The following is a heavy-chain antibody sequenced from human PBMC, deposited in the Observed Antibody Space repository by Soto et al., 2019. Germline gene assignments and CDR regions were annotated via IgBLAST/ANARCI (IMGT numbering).Heavy chain of an antibody. CDR2: INPNSGGT. CDR1: GYTFTGYY. D-gene: IGHD2-15*01. Sequence: ASVKVSCKASGYTFTGYYMHWVRQAPGQGLEWMGWINPNSGGTNYAQKFQGRVTMTRDTSISTAYMELSRLRSDDTAVYYCASGDYWYCSGGSCYPWWGQGTLVTVSS. J-gene: IGHJ4*02. CDR3: ASGDYWYCSGGSCYPW. V-gene: IGHV1-2*02.